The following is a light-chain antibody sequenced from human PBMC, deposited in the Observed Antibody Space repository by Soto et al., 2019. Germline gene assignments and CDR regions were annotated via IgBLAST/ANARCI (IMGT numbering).Light chain of an antibody. CDR2: EVS. Sequence: QSALTQPASVSGSPGQSITISCTGTSSDGGGSNYVSWYQQHPGKAPKLMIYEVSNRTSGVSNRFSGSKSGNTASLTISGLQAEAEADYYCSSYTSSSIDYVFGTGTKLTVL. CDR1: SSDGGGSNY. V-gene: IGLV2-14*01. J-gene: IGLJ1*01. CDR3: SSYTSSSIDYV.